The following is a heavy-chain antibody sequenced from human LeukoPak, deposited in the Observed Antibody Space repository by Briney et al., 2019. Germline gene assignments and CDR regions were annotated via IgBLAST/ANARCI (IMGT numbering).Heavy chain of an antibody. CDR3: ARESVAAAGTWYYYNMDV. J-gene: IGHJ6*03. V-gene: IGHV4-34*01. CDR1: GGSFSSYY. CDR2: INHSGST. Sequence: SSETLSLTCAVYGGSFSSYYWSWIRQPPGKGLEWIGEINHSGSTNYNPSLKSRVTMSVDTSKNQFSLKLSSVTAADTAVYYCARESVAAAGTWYYYNMDVWGKGTTVTISS. D-gene: IGHD6-13*01.